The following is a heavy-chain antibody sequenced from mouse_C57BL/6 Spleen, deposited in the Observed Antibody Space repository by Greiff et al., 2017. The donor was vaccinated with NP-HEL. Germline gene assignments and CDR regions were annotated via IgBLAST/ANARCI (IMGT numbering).Heavy chain of an antibody. J-gene: IGHJ4*01. V-gene: IGHV5-6*02. CDR2: ISSGGSYT. CDR1: GFTFSSYG. Sequence: EVMLVEPGGDLVKPGGSLKLSCAASGFTFSSYGMSWVRQTPDKRLEWVATISSGGSYTYYPDSVKGRFTISRDNAKNTLYLQMSSLKSEDTAMYYCARRGMDYWGQGTSVTVSS. CDR3: ARRGMDY.